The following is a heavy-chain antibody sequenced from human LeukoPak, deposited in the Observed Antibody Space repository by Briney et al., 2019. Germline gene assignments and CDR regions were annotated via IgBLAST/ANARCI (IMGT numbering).Heavy chain of an antibody. V-gene: IGHV3-23*01. J-gene: IGHJ3*01. CDR3: ANRRGGVWPS. CDR1: GFTFSSYA. D-gene: IGHD2-8*02. CDR2: ISGSGGTI. Sequence: GGSLRLSCAASGFTFSSYAMSWVRQAPGKGLEWVSTISGSGGTIYYADSVKGRFTISRDNSKNTLYLQMNSLRAEDTAIYYCANRRGGVWPSWGQGTMVTVSS.